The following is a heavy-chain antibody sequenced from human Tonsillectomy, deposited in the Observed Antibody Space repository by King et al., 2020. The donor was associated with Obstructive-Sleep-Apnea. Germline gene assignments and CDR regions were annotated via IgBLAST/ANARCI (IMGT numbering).Heavy chain of an antibody. J-gene: IGHJ4*02. D-gene: IGHD3-3*01. CDR3: ARPGVEASSIIEY. V-gene: IGHV3-30*02. CDR2: IRFDGSEN. CDR1: GFTFSDSG. Sequence: QLVQSGGGVVQPGRSLRLSCAASGFTFSDSGMHWVRQTPGKGLEWVSFIRFDGSENYYADSVKGRFTISRDNSRNTLYLHMNSLRVEDTAVYYCARPGVEASSIIEYWGQGTLVTVSS.